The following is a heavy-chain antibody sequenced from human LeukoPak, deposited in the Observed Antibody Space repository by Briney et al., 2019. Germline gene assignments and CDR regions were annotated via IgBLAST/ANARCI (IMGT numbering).Heavy chain of an antibody. Sequence: ASVKVSCKASRYTFTGYYMHGVRQAPGQGLEWMGWINPNSGGTNYAQKFQGRVTMARDTSISTAYMELSRLRSDDTAVYYCARGPLVGGVIVSPSGAAFDIWGQGTMVTVSS. CDR1: RYTFTGYY. V-gene: IGHV1-2*02. D-gene: IGHD3-16*02. CDR2: INPNSGGT. J-gene: IGHJ3*02. CDR3: ARGPLVGGVIVSPSGAAFDI.